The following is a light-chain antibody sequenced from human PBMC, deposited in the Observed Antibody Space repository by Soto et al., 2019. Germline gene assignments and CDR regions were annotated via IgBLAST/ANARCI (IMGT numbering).Light chain of an antibody. CDR1: SSDVGSYNL. J-gene: IGLJ3*02. Sequence: QSVLTQPASVSGSPGQSITISCTGTSSDVGSYNLVSWYQQHPGKAPKLMIYDVSKRPSGVSNRFSGSKSGNTASLTISGLQAEDEADYYCCAYAGSLFGGGTQLTVL. V-gene: IGLV2-23*02. CDR2: DVS. CDR3: CAYAGSL.